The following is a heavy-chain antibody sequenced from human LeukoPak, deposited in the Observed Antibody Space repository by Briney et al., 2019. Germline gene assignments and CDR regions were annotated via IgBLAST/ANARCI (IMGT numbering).Heavy chain of an antibody. D-gene: IGHD2-2*01. J-gene: IGHJ4*02. CDR1: GYTFTNYG. CDR3: ARGAPLYCSSTSCYQYFDY. V-gene: IGHV1-18*01. CDR2: ISAYNGNT. Sequence: EASVTVSFKASGYTFTNYGISWVRQAPGQGREGMGWISAYNGNTNYAQKLQGRVTMTTDTSTSTAYMELRSLRSDDTAVYYCARGAPLYCSSTSCYQYFDYWGQGTLVTVSS.